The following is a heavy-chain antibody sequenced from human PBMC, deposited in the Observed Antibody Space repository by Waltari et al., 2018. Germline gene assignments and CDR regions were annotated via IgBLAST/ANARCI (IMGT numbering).Heavy chain of an antibody. CDR2: SIPILGTA. CDR3: ARNCGGDCPRGFDAFDI. J-gene: IGHJ3*02. D-gene: IGHD2-21*01. CDR1: GGTFSSYA. V-gene: IGHV1-69*08. Sequence: VQLVQSGAEVTKPGSSVKVSCKASGGTFSSYAISWVRQAPGQGLEWMGRSIPILGTANYAQKFQGRVTITADKSTSTAYMELSSLRSEDTAVYYCARNCGGDCPRGFDAFDIWGQGTMVTVSS.